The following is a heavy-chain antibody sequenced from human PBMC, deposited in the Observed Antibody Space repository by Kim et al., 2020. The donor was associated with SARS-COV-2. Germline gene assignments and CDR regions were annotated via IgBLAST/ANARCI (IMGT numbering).Heavy chain of an antibody. CDR1: GGSISSSSYY. Sequence: SETLSLTCTVSGGSISSSSYYWGWIRQPPGKGLEWIGSIYYSGSTYYNPSLMSRVTISVDTSKNQFSLKLSSVTAADTAVYYCASGDYDFWSDRTNAFDIWGQGTTDTVSS. J-gene: IGHJ3*02. CDR2: IYYSGST. D-gene: IGHD3-3*01. CDR3: ASGDYDFWSDRTNAFDI. V-gene: IGHV4-39*07.